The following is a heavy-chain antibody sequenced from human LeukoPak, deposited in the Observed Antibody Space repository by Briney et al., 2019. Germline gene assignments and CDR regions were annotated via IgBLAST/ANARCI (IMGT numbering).Heavy chain of an antibody. CDR1: GGSFSNYY. D-gene: IGHD5-12*01. Sequence: SETLSLTCAVYGGSFSNYYWSWIRQPPGKGLEWIGEISHSGSTNYNPSLKSRVTMSVDTSKNQFSLKLTSVTAADTAVYYCAAQYSGYVRLDYWGQGTLVTVSS. CDR3: AAQYSGYVRLDY. V-gene: IGHV4-34*01. CDR2: ISHSGST. J-gene: IGHJ4*02.